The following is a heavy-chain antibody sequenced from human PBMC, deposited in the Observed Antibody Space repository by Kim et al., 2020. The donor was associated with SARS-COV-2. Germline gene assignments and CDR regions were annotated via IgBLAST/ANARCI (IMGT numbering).Heavy chain of an antibody. CDR2: IYYSGST. CDR1: GGSISSYY. V-gene: IGHV4-59*13. CDR3: ARVGEAGTNQERFGGLDV. Sequence: SETLSLTCTVSGGSISSYYWSWIRQPPGKGLEWIGYIYYSGSTNYNPSLKSRVTISVDTSKNQFSLKLSSVTAADTAVYYCARVGEAGTNQERFGGLDVGGQGTTVTVSS. D-gene: IGHD1-1*01. J-gene: IGHJ6*02.